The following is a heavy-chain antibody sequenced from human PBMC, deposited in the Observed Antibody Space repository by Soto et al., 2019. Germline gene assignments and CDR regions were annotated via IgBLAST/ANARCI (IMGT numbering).Heavy chain of an antibody. J-gene: IGHJ5*02. V-gene: IGHV4-59*12. CDR2: IYYSGST. CDR3: ARQMRGPIPYFGWLSPLTS. Sequence: LSLTCTVSGGSISSYYWSWIRQPPGEGLEWIGYIYYSGSTYYNPSLKSRVTISVDTSKNQFSLKLSSVTAADTAVYFCARQMRGPIPYFGWLSPLTSWGQGTQVTVSS. CDR1: GGSISSYY. D-gene: IGHD3-9*01.